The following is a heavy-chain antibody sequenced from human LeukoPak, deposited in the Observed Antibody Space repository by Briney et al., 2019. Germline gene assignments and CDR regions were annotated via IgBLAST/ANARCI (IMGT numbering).Heavy chain of an antibody. J-gene: IGHJ4*02. CDR3: ARARRGVEVATIFDY. D-gene: IGHD5-24*01. Sequence: GASVKVSCKASGYTFTSYGISWVRQAPGQGLEWMGWISAYNGNTKYAQKFQGRVTVTTDTSTSTAYMELRSLRSDDTAVYYCARARRGVEVATIFDYWGQGTLVTVSS. CDR2: ISAYNGNT. CDR1: GYTFTSYG. V-gene: IGHV1-18*01.